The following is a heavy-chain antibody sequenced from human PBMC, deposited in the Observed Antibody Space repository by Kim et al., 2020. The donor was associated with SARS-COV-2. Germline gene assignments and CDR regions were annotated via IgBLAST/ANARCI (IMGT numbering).Heavy chain of an antibody. CDR1: GGSISSGSYF. CDR3: ASVARGYGGGTFDH. D-gene: IGHD5-12*01. V-gene: IGHV4-31*03. CDR2: IYYSGST. Sequence: SETLSLTCTVSGGSISSGSYFWGWIRQHPGKGLEWIGYIYYSGSTYYNPSLKSRVTISVDTSKNQFSLKLSSVTAADTAVYYCASVARGYGGGTFDHWGQGTLVTVSS. J-gene: IGHJ5*02.